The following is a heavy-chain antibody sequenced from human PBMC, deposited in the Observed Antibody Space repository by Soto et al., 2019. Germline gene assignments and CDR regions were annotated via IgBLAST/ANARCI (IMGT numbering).Heavy chain of an antibody. CDR2: IRDSDDST. D-gene: IGHD2-2*01. V-gene: IGHV3-23*01. Sequence: EVQLLESGGGLVQPGGSLRLSCAASGITFSNYAMSWVRQAPGKGLEWVSSIRDSDDSTYYADSVKGRFSISRDNSKNTLYLQMNSRRAEDTAVYYCAKGTSFGYWGQGTRVTVSS. CDR3: AKGTSFGY. CDR1: GITFSNYA. J-gene: IGHJ4*02.